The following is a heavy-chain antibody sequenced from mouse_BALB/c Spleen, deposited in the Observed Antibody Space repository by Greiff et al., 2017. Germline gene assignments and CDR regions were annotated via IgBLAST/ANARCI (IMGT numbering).Heavy chain of an antibody. CDR3: ARGDYYGSPYAMDY. D-gene: IGHD1-1*01. Sequence: EVQLVESGGGLVQPGGSLKLSCAASGFTFSSYGMSWVRQTPDKRLELVATINSNGGSTYYPDSVKGRFTISRDNAKNTLYLQMSSLKSEDTAMYYCARGDYYGSPYAMDYWGQGTSVTVSS. V-gene: IGHV5-6-3*01. J-gene: IGHJ4*01. CDR2: INSNGGST. CDR1: GFTFSSYG.